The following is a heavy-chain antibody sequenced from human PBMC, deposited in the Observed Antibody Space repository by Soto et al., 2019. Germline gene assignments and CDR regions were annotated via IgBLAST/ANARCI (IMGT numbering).Heavy chain of an antibody. J-gene: IGHJ3*02. CDR1: GGSISSHY. Sequence: SSETLSLTCTVSGGSISSHYCSWIRQPPGKGLEWIGYIYYSGSTNYNPSLKSRVTISVDTSKNQFSLKLSSVTAADTAVYYCARRYSSAFDIWGQGKMVTVS. CDR3: ARRYSSAFDI. V-gene: IGHV4-59*08. CDR2: IYYSGST. D-gene: IGHD6-13*01.